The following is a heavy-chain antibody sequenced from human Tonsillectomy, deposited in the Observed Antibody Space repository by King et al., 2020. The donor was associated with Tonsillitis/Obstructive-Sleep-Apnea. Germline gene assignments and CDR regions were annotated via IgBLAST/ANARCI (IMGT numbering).Heavy chain of an antibody. CDR3: AKDPTSYYDFWSGYGFDI. J-gene: IGHJ3*02. D-gene: IGHD3-3*01. V-gene: IGHV3-9*01. Sequence: VQLVESGGGLVQPGRSLRLSCAASGFTFDDYAMHWVRQAPGKGLEWVSGISWNSGSIGYADSVKGRFTISRDNAKNSLYLQMNSLRAEDTALYYYAKDPTSYYDFWSGYGFDIWGQGTMVTVSS. CDR2: ISWNSGSI. CDR1: GFTFDDYA.